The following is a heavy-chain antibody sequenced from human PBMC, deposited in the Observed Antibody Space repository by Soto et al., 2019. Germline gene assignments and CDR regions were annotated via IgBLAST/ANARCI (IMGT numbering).Heavy chain of an antibody. D-gene: IGHD6-6*01. CDR3: ARSEGDSSSSTGWFDP. Sequence: QVQLVQSGAEVKKPGSSVKVSCKASGGTFSSYAISWVRQVPGQGLEWMGGIIPIFGTANYAQKVQGRVTITADESTSTAYMELSSLRSEDTAVYYCARSEGDSSSSTGWFDPWGQGTLVTVSS. CDR2: IIPIFGTA. V-gene: IGHV1-69*01. CDR1: GGTFSSYA. J-gene: IGHJ5*02.